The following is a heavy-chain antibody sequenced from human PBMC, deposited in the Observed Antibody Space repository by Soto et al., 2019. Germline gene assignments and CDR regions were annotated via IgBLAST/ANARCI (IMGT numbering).Heavy chain of an antibody. CDR3: ARGVRGYDIDY. CDR2: IYYSGST. J-gene: IGHJ4*02. V-gene: IGHV4-59*01. Sequence: PSESLSLTCTVSGGSISSYYWSWVRQPPGKGLEWIGYIYYSGSTNYNPSLKSRVTISVDTSKNQFSLKLSSVTAADTAVYYCARGVRGYDIDYWGQGTLVTAPQ. D-gene: IGHD5-12*01. CDR1: GGSISSYY.